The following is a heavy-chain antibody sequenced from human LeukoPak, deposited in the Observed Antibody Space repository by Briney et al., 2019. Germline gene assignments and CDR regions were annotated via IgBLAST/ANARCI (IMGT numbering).Heavy chain of an antibody. Sequence: ASVKVSCKASGYTFTSYAMNWVRQAPGQGLEWMGWINTNTGNPTYAQGFTGRFVFSLDTSVSTAYLQISSLKAEDTAVYYCARRAVLYYGGNSAAFDIWGQGTMVTVSS. V-gene: IGHV7-4-1*02. J-gene: IGHJ3*02. CDR2: INTNTGNP. D-gene: IGHD4-23*01. CDR3: ARRAVLYYGGNSAAFDI. CDR1: GYTFTSYA.